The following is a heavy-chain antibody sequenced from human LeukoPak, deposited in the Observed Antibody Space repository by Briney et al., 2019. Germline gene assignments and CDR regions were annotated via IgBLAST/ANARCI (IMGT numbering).Heavy chain of an antibody. V-gene: IGHV4-59*08. CDR1: GGSISSYD. CDR2: IYSSGST. CDR3: ARLTQNYYDILTGSAYFDY. D-gene: IGHD3-9*01. J-gene: IGHJ4*02. Sequence: SGTLSLTCTVSGGSISSYDWSWIRQPPGKGLEWIGYIYSSGSTNYNPSLKSRVTISVDTSKNQFSLKLSPVTAADTAVYYCARLTQNYYDILTGSAYFDYWGQGTLVTVSS.